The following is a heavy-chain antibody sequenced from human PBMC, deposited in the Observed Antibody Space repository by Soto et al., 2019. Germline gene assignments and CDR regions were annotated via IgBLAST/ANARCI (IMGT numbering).Heavy chain of an antibody. CDR2: ISSDGSSK. Sequence: QVQLVESGGGVVQPGRSLRLSCAASGFTFSSYAMHWVRQAPGKGLEWVAVISSDGSSKYNADSVKGRFTITRHNSKNTLHLQMNSLRAEDTAVYYCARAAGSGWYCFFDYWGQGTLVTVSS. CDR1: GFTFSSYA. J-gene: IGHJ4*02. V-gene: IGHV3-30-3*01. CDR3: ARAAGSGWYCFFDY. D-gene: IGHD6-19*01.